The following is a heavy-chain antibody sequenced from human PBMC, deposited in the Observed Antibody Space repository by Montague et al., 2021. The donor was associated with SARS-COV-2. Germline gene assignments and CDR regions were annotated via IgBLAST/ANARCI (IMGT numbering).Heavy chain of an antibody. V-gene: IGHV4-39*01. J-gene: IGHJ6*02. CDR2: IYYTGST. CDR1: GGSISSSSYY. D-gene: IGHD3-3*01. CDR3: ARRPSRGITIFGVGNDYGMDV. Sequence: SETLSLTCTVSGGSISSSSYYWGWIRQPPGKGLEWIGAIYYTGSTYYNPSLKSRVTISVDTSNNQISLKMSSVTAADTAVYYCARRPSRGITIFGVGNDYGMDVWGQGTTVTVSS.